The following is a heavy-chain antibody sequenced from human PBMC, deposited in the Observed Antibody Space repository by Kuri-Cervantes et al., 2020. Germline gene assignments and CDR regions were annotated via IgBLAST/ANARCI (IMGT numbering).Heavy chain of an antibody. J-gene: IGHJ3*02. D-gene: IGHD2-2*02. Sequence: SETLSLTCAVSGGSISSSNWWSWVRQPPGKGLEWIGEIYHSGSTNYNPSLKSRVTISVDKSKNQFSLKLSSVTAADTAVYYCARDPVSYCSSNSCYRSSAFDIWGQGTMVTVSS. CDR1: GGSISSSNW. CDR3: ARDPVSYCSSNSCYRSSAFDI. V-gene: IGHV4-4*02. CDR2: IYHSGST.